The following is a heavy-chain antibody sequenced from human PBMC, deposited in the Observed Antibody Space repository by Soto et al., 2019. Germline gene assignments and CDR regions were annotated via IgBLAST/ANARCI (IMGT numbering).Heavy chain of an antibody. D-gene: IGHD2-2*01. J-gene: IGHJ4*02. CDR3: ARIGCYHGPLDY. Sequence: SETLSLTCSVSGVSISSYFWSWIRQAPGRGLEWIGYTYNRGSTNYSPSLKSRVAISLDTSENQFSLKVNSVTAADTAVYYCARIGCYHGPLDYGGQGTPEPVS. V-gene: IGHV4-59*01. CDR2: TYNRGST. CDR1: GVSISSYF.